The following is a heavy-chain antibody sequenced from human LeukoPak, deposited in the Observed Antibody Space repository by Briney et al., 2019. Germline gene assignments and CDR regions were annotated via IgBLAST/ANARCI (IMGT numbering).Heavy chain of an antibody. D-gene: IGHD5-18*01. V-gene: IGHV4-38-2*02. CDR1: GYTISSGYY. J-gene: IGHJ4*02. CDR2: IYHSGST. CDR3: ARSTSSSYSYGPLWVRGDFDY. Sequence: PSETLSLTCTVSGYTISSGYYWGWIWQPPGKGLEWIGSIYHSGSTYYNPSLKSRVTISVDRSKNQFSLKLSSVTAADTAVYYCARSTSSSYSYGPLWVRGDFDYWGQGTLVTVSA.